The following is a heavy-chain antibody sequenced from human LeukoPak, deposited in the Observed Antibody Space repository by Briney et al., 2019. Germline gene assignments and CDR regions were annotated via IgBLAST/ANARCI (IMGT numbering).Heavy chain of an antibody. CDR2: ISAYNGNT. J-gene: IGHJ6*03. Sequence: ASVKVSCKASGYTFTNYGISWVRQAPGQGLEWMGWISAYNGNTNYAQKLQGRVTITTDTSTSTAYMELRSLRSDDTAVYYCARGIAAAGTVPYYYVDVWGKGTTVTVSS. CDR3: ARGIAAAGTVPYYYVDV. D-gene: IGHD6-13*01. CDR1: GYTFTNYG. V-gene: IGHV1-18*01.